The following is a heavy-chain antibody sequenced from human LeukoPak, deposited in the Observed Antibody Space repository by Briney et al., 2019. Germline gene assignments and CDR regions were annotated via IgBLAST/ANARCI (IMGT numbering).Heavy chain of an antibody. J-gene: IGHJ4*02. CDR3: SKGAYDCMEIADFDY. CDR1: GFIFNNYD. Sequence: PGGSLRLSCVASGFIFNNYDMHWVRQAPGKGLEWVSLIIGSSGSTLYADSVKGSFTISRDKSKNTMYLQMNSMRTEDTAVYYFSKGAYDCMEIADFDYWGQGSLVTVSS. CDR2: IIGSSGST. V-gene: IGHV3-23*01. D-gene: IGHD5-12*01.